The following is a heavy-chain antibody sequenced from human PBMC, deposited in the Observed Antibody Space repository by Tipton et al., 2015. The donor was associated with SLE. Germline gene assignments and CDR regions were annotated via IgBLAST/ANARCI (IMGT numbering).Heavy chain of an antibody. V-gene: IGHV4-38-2*02. Sequence: TLSLTCTVSGGSISSYYWSWIRQPPGKGLEWIGSIYHSGNTYYNPSLKSRVTISVDTSKNQFSLKLSSVTAADTAVYYCARGEVRGVNNWFDPWGQGTLVTVSS. CDR3: ARGEVRGVNNWFDP. CDR1: GGSISSYY. D-gene: IGHD3-10*01. J-gene: IGHJ5*02. CDR2: IYHSGNT.